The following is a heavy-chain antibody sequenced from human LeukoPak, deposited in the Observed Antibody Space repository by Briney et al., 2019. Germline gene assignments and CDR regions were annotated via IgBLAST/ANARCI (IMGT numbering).Heavy chain of an antibody. D-gene: IGHD6-19*01. V-gene: IGHV4-30-2*05. CDR3: ARARIAVAGTVGYYFDY. CDR1: GGSISSGGYS. CDR2: IYHSGST. Sequence: PSETLSLTCAVSGGSISSGGYSWSWIRQPPGKGLEWIGYIYHSGSTYYNPSLKSRVTISVDTSKNQFSLKLSSVTAADTAVYYCARARIAVAGTVGYYFDYWGQGTLVTVSS. J-gene: IGHJ4*02.